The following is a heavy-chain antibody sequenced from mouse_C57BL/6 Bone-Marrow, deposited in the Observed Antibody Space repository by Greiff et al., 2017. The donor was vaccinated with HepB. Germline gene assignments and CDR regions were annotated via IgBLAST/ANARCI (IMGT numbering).Heavy chain of an antibody. V-gene: IGHV1-82*01. CDR2: IYPGDGDT. Sequence: QVQLQQSGPELVKPGASVKISCKASGYAFSSSWMNWVKQRPGKGLEWIGRIYPGDGDTNYNGKFKGKATLTADKSSSTAYMQLSSLTSEDSAVYFCAREGIYYGNCFDYWGQGTTLTVSS. D-gene: IGHD2-1*01. CDR3: AREGIYYGNCFDY. J-gene: IGHJ2*01. CDR1: GYAFSSSW.